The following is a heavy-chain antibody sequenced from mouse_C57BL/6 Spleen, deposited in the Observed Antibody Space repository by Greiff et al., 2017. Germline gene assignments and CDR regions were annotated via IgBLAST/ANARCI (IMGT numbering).Heavy chain of an antibody. Sequence: QVQLQQPGAELVMPGASVKLSCTASGYTFTSYWMHWVKQRPGQGLEWIGEIDPSDSYTNYNQKFKGKSTLTVDKSSSTAYMQLSSLTSEDSAVYYCARGNYYGSSYDAMDYWGQGTSVTVSS. D-gene: IGHD1-1*01. CDR2: IDPSDSYT. V-gene: IGHV1-69*01. CDR1: GYTFTSYW. J-gene: IGHJ4*01. CDR3: ARGNYYGSSYDAMDY.